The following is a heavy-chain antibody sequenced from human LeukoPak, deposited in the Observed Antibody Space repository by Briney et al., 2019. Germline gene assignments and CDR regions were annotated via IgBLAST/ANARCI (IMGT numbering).Heavy chain of an antibody. V-gene: IGHV3-30*18. D-gene: IGHD3-3*01. Sequence: GGSLRLSSAASGFTFSSYVMHWVRQAPGKGLEWVAVKSYDGGNKYYADSVKGRFTISRDNSKNTLYLQMNSLRSDDTAVYYCAKDYYDFWSGGYYYYYGMDVWGQGTTVTVSS. CDR2: KSYDGGNK. J-gene: IGHJ6*02. CDR3: AKDYYDFWSGGYYYYYGMDV. CDR1: GFTFSSYV.